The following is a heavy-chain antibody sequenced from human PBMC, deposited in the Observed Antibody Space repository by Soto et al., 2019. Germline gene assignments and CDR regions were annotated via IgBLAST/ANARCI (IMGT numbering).Heavy chain of an antibody. V-gene: IGHV3-30-3*01. CDR3: ARGEAKDWYFDL. CDR1: GFTFSSYA. J-gene: IGHJ2*01. Sequence: GGSLRLSCAASGFTFSSYAMHWVRQAPGKGLEWVAVISYDGSNKYYADSVKGRFTISRDNSKNTLYLQMNSLRAEDTAVYYCARGEAKDWYFDLWGRGTLVTVSS. CDR2: ISYDGSNK.